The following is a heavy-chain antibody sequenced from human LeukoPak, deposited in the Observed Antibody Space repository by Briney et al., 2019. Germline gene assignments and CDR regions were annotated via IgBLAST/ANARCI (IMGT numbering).Heavy chain of an antibody. J-gene: IGHJ6*04. D-gene: IGHD2-15*01. CDR1: GYTITELS. Sequence: ASVKVSCKVSGYTITELSMHWVRQAPDKGLEWMGGFDPQDGETIYAQKFQGRVTMTADTSTDPAYMELSSLRSEDTAVYYCATGPRILSLEGSSYYGMDVWGKGTTVTVSS. V-gene: IGHV1-24*01. CDR2: FDPQDGET. CDR3: ATGPRILSLEGSSYYGMDV.